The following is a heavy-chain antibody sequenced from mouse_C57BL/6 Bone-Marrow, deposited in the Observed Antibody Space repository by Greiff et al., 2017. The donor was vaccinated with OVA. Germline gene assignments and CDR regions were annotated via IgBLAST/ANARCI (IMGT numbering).Heavy chain of an antibody. V-gene: IGHV5-12*01. J-gene: IGHJ4*01. CDR1: GFTFSDYY. Sequence: EVKLVESGGGLVQPGGSLKLSCAASGFTFSDYYMYWVRQTPEKRLEWVAYISNGGGSTYYPDTVKGRFTISRDNAKNTLYLQMSRLKSEDTAMYYCARQGEYYAMDYWGRGTSVTVSS. CDR2: ISNGGGST. CDR3: ARQGEYYAMDY.